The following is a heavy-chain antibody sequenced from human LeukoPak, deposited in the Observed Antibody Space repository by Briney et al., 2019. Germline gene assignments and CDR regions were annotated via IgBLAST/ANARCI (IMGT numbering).Heavy chain of an antibody. V-gene: IGHV1-18*01. Sequence: ASVKVSCKAPGYPFNTYGISWVRQAPGQGLEWMGWISAYNDNTNYAQKFQGRVTMTTDTSTSTAYMELRSLRSDDTAVYYCARDRGCSSTNCYYFYYYYMDVWGKGTTVTVSS. CDR1: GYPFNTYG. D-gene: IGHD2-2*01. CDR2: ISAYNDNT. J-gene: IGHJ6*03. CDR3: ARDRGCSSTNCYYFYYYYMDV.